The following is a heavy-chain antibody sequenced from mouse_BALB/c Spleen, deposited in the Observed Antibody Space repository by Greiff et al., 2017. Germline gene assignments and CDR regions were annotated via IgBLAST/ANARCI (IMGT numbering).Heavy chain of an antibody. CDR2: ISSGSSTI. V-gene: IGHV5-17*02. CDR1: GFTFSSFG. J-gene: IGHJ4*01. CDR3: ARREDYYAMDY. Sequence: EVQRVESGGGLVQPGGSRKLSCAASGFTFSSFGMHWVRQAPEKGLEWVAYISSGSSTIYYADTVKGRFTISRDNPKNTLFLQMTSLRSEDTAMYYCARREDYYAMDYWGQGTSVTVSS.